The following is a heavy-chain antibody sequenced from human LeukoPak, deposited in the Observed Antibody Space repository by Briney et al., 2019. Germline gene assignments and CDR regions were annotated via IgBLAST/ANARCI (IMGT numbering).Heavy chain of an antibody. V-gene: IGHV4-4*07. CDR3: AKPGPDYVWGSYRPWYFDY. Sequence: SETLSLTCIVSGDSFTSYQWSWVRQPAGKGLEWIGRISASGTTNSNPALKSRVAMSVDSSKKQFSLNLRSVTAADTAVYYCAKPGPDYVWGSYRPWYFDYWGQGTLVTVSS. CDR1: GDSFTSYQ. CDR2: ISASGTT. D-gene: IGHD3-16*02. J-gene: IGHJ4*02.